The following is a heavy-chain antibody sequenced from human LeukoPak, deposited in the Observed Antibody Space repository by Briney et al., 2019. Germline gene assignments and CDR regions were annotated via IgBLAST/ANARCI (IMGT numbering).Heavy chain of an antibody. J-gene: IGHJ4*02. CDR3: ARGISGSPFDY. D-gene: IGHD3-10*01. CDR2: INHSGST. CDR1: GESFIGYY. Sequence: SETLSLTCAVYGESFIGYYWSWIRQPPGKGLEWIGEINHSGSTNYNPSLKSRVTISVDTSKNQFSLKLSSVTAADTAVYYCARGISGSPFDYWGQGTLVTVSS. V-gene: IGHV4-34*01.